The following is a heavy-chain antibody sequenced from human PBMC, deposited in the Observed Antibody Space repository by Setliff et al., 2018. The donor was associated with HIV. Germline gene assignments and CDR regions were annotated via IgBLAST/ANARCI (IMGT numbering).Heavy chain of an antibody. J-gene: IGHJ3*02. CDR3: ASMIPPVRGAFDI. V-gene: IGHV1-2*06. Sequence: ASVKVSCKASGYTFTGFYMHWVRQAPGQGLEWMGRINPNSGDTNYAQKLQGRVTMTTDTSTSTAYMELRSLRSDDTAVYYCASMIPPVRGAFDIWGQGTMVTVSS. CDR2: INPNSGDT. CDR1: GYTFTGFY. D-gene: IGHD3-22*01.